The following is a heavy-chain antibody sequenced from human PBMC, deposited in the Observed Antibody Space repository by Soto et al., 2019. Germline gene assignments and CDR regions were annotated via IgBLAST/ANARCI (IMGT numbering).Heavy chain of an antibody. D-gene: IGHD4-17*01. CDR3: AAFATTGDAFDV. J-gene: IGHJ3*01. V-gene: IGHV1-58*01. Sequence: ASVKVSCKASGFTFTRSAVQWVRLARGQRPEWIGWIVVGSGNTNYAQKFQERVTITRDMCTSAAYMELSSLRSEDTAVYYCAAFATTGDAFDVWGQGTMVTVS. CDR2: IVVGSGNT. CDR1: GFTFTRSA.